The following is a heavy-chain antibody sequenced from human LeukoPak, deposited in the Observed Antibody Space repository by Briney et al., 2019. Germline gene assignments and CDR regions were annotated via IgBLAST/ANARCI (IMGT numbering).Heavy chain of an antibody. D-gene: IGHD4-17*01. CDR2: ISSSSSYI. CDR1: GFTFSSYS. Sequence: GGSLRLSCAASGFTFSSYSMNWVRQAPGKGLEWVSSISSSSSYIYYADSVKGRFTISRDNAKNSLYLQMNSLRAEDTAVYYCASSDYGFVRPVRYWGQGTLVTVSS. CDR3: ASSDYGFVRPVRY. J-gene: IGHJ4*02. V-gene: IGHV3-21*01.